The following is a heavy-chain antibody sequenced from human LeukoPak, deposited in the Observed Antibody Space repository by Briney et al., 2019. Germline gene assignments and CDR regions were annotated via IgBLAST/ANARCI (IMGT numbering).Heavy chain of an antibody. Sequence: GGSLRLSCATSGFTFSSYGKSWVRQAPGKWLEWISAISAGGDSTYYADSVRGRFTISKDESKTTLFLQMNSLRPEDTAIYYCAAPPRAGARPPYDYWGHGAQVTVSS. CDR2: ISAGGDST. D-gene: IGHD6-6*01. CDR3: AAPPRAGARPPYDY. CDR1: GFTFSSYG. V-gene: IGHV3-23*01. J-gene: IGHJ4*01.